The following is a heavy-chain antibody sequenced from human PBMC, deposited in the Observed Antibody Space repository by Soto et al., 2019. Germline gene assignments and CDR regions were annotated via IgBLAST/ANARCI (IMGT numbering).Heavy chain of an antibody. Sequence: PSETLSLTCTVSGGSISSYYWSWIRQPPGKGLEWIGYIYYSGSTNYNPSLKSRVTISVDTSKNQFSLKLSSVTAADTAVYYCARERPGTTLGPYNWFDPWGQGTLVTVSS. CDR2: IYYSGST. CDR1: GGSISSYY. D-gene: IGHD1-7*01. V-gene: IGHV4-59*01. J-gene: IGHJ5*02. CDR3: ARERPGTTLGPYNWFDP.